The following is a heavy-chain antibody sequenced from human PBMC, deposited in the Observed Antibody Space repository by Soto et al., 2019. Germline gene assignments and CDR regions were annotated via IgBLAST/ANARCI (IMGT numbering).Heavy chain of an antibody. CDR1: GDTFTSYG. CDR3: ARVARGYSYGFDFYYYYMDV. V-gene: IGHV1-18*01. Sequence: ASVKVSCKASGDTFTSYGISCVRQAPGQGLEWMGWISAYNGNTNYAQKLQGRVTMTTDTSTSTAYMELRSLRSDDTAVYYCARVARGYSYGFDFYYYYMDVWGKGTTVTVSS. J-gene: IGHJ6*03. D-gene: IGHD5-18*01. CDR2: ISAYNGNT.